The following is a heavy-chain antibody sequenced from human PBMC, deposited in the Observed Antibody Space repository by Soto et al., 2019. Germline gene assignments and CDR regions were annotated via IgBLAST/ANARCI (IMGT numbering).Heavy chain of an antibody. Sequence: QVQLVESGGGVVQPGRSLRLSCAASGFTFSSYAMHWVRQAPGKGLEWVAVISYDGSNKYYADSVKGRFTISRDNSKNTLYLQMNSLRAEDTAVYYCASSSSSGYYYSAEYFQHWGQGTLVTVSS. V-gene: IGHV3-30-3*01. CDR1: GFTFSSYA. J-gene: IGHJ1*01. CDR3: ASSSSSGYYYSAEYFQH. D-gene: IGHD3-22*01. CDR2: ISYDGSNK.